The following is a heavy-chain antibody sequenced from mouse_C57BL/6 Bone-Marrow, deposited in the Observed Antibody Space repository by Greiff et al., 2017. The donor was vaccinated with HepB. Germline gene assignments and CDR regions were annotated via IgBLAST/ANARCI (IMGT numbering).Heavy chain of an antibody. CDR3: APSSPYFDY. J-gene: IGHJ2*01. Sequence: VQLQQSGPELVKPGASVKISCKASGYAFSSSWMNWVKQRPGKGLEWIGRIYPGDGDTNYNGKFKGKATLTADKSSSTAYMQLSSLTSEDSAVYFCAPSSPYFDYWGQGTTLTVSS. V-gene: IGHV1-82*01. CDR1: GYAFSSSW. D-gene: IGHD1-1*01. CDR2: IYPGDGDT.